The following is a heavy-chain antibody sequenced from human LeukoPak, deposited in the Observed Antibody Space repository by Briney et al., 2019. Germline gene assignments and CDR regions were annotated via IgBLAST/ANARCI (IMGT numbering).Heavy chain of an antibody. V-gene: IGHV4-34*01. J-gene: IGHJ5*02. CDR2: INHSGST. CDR1: GGSFSGYY. Sequence: SETLSLTCAVYGGSFSGYYWSWIRQPPGKGLEWIGEINHSGSTNYNPSLKSRVTISVDTSKNHFSLKLSSVTAADTAVYYCARARRRFDPWGQGTLVTVSS. CDR3: ARARRRFDP.